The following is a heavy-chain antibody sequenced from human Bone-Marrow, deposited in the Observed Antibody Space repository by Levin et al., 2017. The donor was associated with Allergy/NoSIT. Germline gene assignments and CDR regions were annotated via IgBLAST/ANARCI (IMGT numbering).Heavy chain of an antibody. Sequence: LSLTCAASGFTFSSYGMHWVRQAPGKGLEWVAVISYDGSNKYYADSVKGRFTISRDNSKNTLYLQMNSLRAEDTAVYYCAKVRWTTGAGYYYYYGMDVWGQGTTVTVSS. D-gene: IGHD3-9*01. CDR3: AKVRWTTGAGYYYYYGMDV. CDR2: ISYDGSNK. V-gene: IGHV3-30*18. CDR1: GFTFSSYG. J-gene: IGHJ6*02.